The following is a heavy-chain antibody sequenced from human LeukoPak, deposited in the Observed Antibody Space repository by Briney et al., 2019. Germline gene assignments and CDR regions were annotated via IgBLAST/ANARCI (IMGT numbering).Heavy chain of an antibody. CDR2: ISAYNGNT. J-gene: IGHJ6*02. D-gene: IGHD6-13*01. Sequence: ASVKVSCKASGYTFTSYGISWVRQAPGQGLEWMGWISAYNGNTNYAQKLQGRVTMTTDTSTSTAYVELRSLRSDDTAVYYCARDTKQQLIRPIAYYYYGMDVWGQGTTVTVSS. CDR3: ARDTKQQLIRPIAYYYYGMDV. CDR1: GYTFTSYG. V-gene: IGHV1-18*01.